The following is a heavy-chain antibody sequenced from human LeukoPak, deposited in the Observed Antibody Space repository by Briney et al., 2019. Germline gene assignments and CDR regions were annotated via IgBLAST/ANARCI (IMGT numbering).Heavy chain of an antibody. CDR2: INAGNGNT. J-gene: IGHJ4*02. CDR1: GYTFTSYA. CDR3: ARFPGRGVAAAVAH. Sequence: ASVTVSFTASGYTFTSYAMHWVRQAPGQRLEWMGWINAGNGNTKYSQKFQGRVTITRDTSASTAYMELSSLRSEDTAVYYCARFPGRGVAAAVAHGGQGTLVTVSS. V-gene: IGHV1-3*01. D-gene: IGHD6-13*01.